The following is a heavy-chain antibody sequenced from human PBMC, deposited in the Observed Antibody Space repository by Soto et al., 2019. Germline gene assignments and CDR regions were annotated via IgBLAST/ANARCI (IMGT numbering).Heavy chain of an antibody. CDR1: GYTLTELS. Sequence: VASVKVSCKVSGYTLTELSMHWVRQAPGKGHEWMGGFDPEDGETIYAQKFQGRVTMTEDTSTDTAYMELRRLRSEDTAVYYCATARITIFGRPGDYYYYGMNVWGQGTTVTVSS. D-gene: IGHD3-3*01. J-gene: IGHJ6*01. CDR3: ATARITIFGRPGDYYYYGMNV. CDR2: FDPEDGET. V-gene: IGHV1-24*01.